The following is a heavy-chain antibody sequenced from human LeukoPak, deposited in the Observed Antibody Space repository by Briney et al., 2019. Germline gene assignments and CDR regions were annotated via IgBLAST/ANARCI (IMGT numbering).Heavy chain of an antibody. V-gene: IGHV3-33*01. CDR2: IWYDGSNK. J-gene: IGHJ4*02. CDR3: AREGPYYFDY. Sequence: GRSLRLSCAASGFTFSSYGMHWVRQAPGKGLEWVAVIWYDGSNKYYADSVKGRFTISRDNSKNTLYLQMYSLRAEDTAVYYCAREGPYYFDYWGQGTLVTVSS. CDR1: GFTFSSYG.